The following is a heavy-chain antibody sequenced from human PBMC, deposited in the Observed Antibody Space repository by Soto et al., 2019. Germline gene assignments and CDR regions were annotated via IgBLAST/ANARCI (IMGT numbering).Heavy chain of an antibody. CDR1: GFTFSSYW. CDR2: LNSDGRST. CDR3: ARGSSNWYFDY. D-gene: IGHD6-13*01. V-gene: IGHV3-74*01. J-gene: IGHJ4*02. Sequence: GGSLRLSCAASGFTFSSYWMHWVRQAPGKGLVWVSRLNSDGRSTSYAGSVKGRFTISRDNAKNTLYLQMNSLRVEDTAVYYCARGSSNWYFDYWGQGTLVTVSS.